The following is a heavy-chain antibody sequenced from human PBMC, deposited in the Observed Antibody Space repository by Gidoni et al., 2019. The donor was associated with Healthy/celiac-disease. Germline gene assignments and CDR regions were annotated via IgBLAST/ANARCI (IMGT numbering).Heavy chain of an antibody. CDR3: ARGDDSSGYLPPLDY. CDR1: GFTFISYG. Sequence: QVQLVESGGGVVQPGRSLRLSCAASGFTFISYGLHWVRPAPGKGLEWVAVIWYDGSNKYYADSVKGRFTISRDNSKNTLYLQMNSLRAEDTAVYYCARGDDSSGYLPPLDYWGQGTLVTVSS. D-gene: IGHD3-22*01. V-gene: IGHV3-33*01. J-gene: IGHJ4*02. CDR2: IWYDGSNK.